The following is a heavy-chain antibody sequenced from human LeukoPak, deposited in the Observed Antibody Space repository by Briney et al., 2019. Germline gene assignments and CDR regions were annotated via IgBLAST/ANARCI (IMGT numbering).Heavy chain of an antibody. D-gene: IGHD3-9*01. J-gene: IGHJ6*02. V-gene: IGHV3-30*18. CDR3: AKVIPIGRRYYDILTGKNGGYYYYGMDV. Sequence: GGSLRLSCAASGFTFSSYAMSWVRQAPGKGLEWVAVISYDGSNKYYADSVKGRSTISRDNSKNTLYLQMNSLRAEDTVVYYCAKVIPIGRRYYDILTGKNGGYYYYGMDVWGQGTTVTVSS. CDR1: GFTFSSYA. CDR2: ISYDGSNK.